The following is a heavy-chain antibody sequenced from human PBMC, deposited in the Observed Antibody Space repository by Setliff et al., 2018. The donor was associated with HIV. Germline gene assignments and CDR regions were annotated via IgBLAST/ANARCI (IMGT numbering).Heavy chain of an antibody. CDR3: AREGKTALVTKYFDY. J-gene: IGHJ4*01. D-gene: IGHD5-18*01. Sequence: TLSLTCTVSSGSISSGTYYWSWIRQYPGKGLEWIGYIDYSGGAFYNPSLKSRITISRDTSKNQFSLKMNSVTAADTAVYYCAREGKTALVTKYFDYWGHGKLVTVSS. CDR1: SGSISSGTYY. CDR2: IDYSGGA. V-gene: IGHV4-31*03.